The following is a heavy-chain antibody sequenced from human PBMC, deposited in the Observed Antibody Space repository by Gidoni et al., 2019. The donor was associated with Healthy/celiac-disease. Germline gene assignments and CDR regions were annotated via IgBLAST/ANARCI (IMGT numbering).Heavy chain of an antibody. Sequence: QVQLVESGGGVVQPGRSLRLSCAASGFTFSSYGMHWVRQAPGKGLEWVAVISYDGSNKYYADSVKGRFTISRDNSKNTLYLQMNSLRAEDTAVYYCAKDWEYSSSSPPWFDPWGQGTLVTVSS. J-gene: IGHJ5*02. V-gene: IGHV3-30*18. D-gene: IGHD6-6*01. CDR2: ISYDGSNK. CDR1: GFTFSSYG. CDR3: AKDWEYSSSSPPWFDP.